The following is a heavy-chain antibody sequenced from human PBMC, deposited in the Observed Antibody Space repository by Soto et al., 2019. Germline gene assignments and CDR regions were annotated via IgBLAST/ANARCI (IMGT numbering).Heavy chain of an antibody. D-gene: IGHD5-12*01. Sequence: VGSLRLSGAASGFTFSSYAMHWVRQAPGKGLAYVSAISSNGGSTYYADSVKGRFTISRDNSKNTLYLQMSSLRAEDTAVYYCVKDRDGYNSPFDYWGQGTLVTVSS. V-gene: IGHV3-64D*06. CDR2: ISSNGGST. CDR3: VKDRDGYNSPFDY. CDR1: GFTFSSYA. J-gene: IGHJ4*02.